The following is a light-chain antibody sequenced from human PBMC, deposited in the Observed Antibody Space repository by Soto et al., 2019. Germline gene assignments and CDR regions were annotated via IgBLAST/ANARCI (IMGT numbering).Light chain of an antibody. J-gene: IGKJ1*01. CDR1: QTISSTY. V-gene: IGKV3-20*01. CDR2: AAS. Sequence: EIVLTQSPGTLSLSPGDRATLYCRASQTISSTYLAWYQQKPGQAPRLLIYAASTRATGIPDRFSGSGSGTDFTLTISRLEPEDFAVYCCQQYGSSPRTFGQGTKVDIK. CDR3: QQYGSSPRT.